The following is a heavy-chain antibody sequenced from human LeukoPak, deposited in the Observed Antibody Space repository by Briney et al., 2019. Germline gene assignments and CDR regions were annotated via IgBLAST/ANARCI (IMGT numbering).Heavy chain of an antibody. J-gene: IGHJ5*02. D-gene: IGHD3-22*01. Sequence: GGSLRLSCAASGFTFSNYWMHWVRQAPGKGLVWVSRINSDGINTSYADSVKGRFTISRDNAKNTLNLQMNSLRAEDTAVYYCARDLGQYYDTSDNWFDPWGQGTLVTVSS. CDR3: ARDLGQYYDTSDNWFDP. CDR2: INSDGINT. CDR1: GFTFSNYW. V-gene: IGHV3-74*01.